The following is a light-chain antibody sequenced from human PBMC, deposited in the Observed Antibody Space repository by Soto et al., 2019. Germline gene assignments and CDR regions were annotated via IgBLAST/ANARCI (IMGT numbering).Light chain of an antibody. V-gene: IGKV1-39*01. J-gene: IGKJ4*01. CDR3: QQSYRNPLT. CDR2: AAS. CDR1: QSVISY. Sequence: IKMTQSPSSLSAAVGDRVTMTCRSSQSVISYLNWYQQKPGKAPKLLIDAASSLQSGVPSRFSGSGSGTDFTLTISSLQHEDFATYYCQQSYRNPLTFGRGTKVYIK.